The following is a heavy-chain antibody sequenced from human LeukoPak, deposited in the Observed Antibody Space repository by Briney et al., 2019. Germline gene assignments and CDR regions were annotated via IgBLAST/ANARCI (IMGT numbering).Heavy chain of an antibody. Sequence: PSETLSLTCTVSGGSISSSSYYWGWIRQPPGKGLEWIGSIYYSGSTYYNPSLKSRVTISVDTSKNQFSLKLSSVTAADTAVYYCARYSGYYPDYWGQGTLVTVSS. CDR2: IYYSGST. CDR3: ARYSGYYPDY. J-gene: IGHJ4*02. CDR1: GGSISSSSYY. D-gene: IGHD5-12*01. V-gene: IGHV4-39*01.